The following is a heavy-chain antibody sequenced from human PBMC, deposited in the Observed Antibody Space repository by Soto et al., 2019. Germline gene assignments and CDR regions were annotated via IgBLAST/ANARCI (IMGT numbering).Heavy chain of an antibody. CDR1: GGSISSGGYY. Sequence: SDTLSVTCTVSGGSISSGGYYWSWIRQHPGKGLEWIGYIYYSGSTYYNPSLKSRVTISVDTSKNQFSLKLSSVTAADTAVYYCARLDDYGGCFDYWGQGTLVTVSS. J-gene: IGHJ4*02. D-gene: IGHD4-17*01. V-gene: IGHV4-31*03. CDR2: IYYSGST. CDR3: ARLDDYGGCFDY.